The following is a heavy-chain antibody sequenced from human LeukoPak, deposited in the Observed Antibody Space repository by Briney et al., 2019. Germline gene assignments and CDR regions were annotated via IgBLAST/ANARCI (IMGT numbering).Heavy chain of an antibody. CDR3: AKNRGAGSHYYYHMNV. Sequence: GGSLILSCAASGFTFSTYAMSWGRQAAGEGLEWFSLISGSGGGTYYADSVKGRFTISRDNSKNTLYLQLNSLRVEDTAVYYCAKNRGAGSHYYYHMNVWGKGTTVTVSS. V-gene: IGHV3-23*01. CDR2: ISGSGGGT. D-gene: IGHD1-26*01. CDR1: GFTFSTYA. J-gene: IGHJ6*03.